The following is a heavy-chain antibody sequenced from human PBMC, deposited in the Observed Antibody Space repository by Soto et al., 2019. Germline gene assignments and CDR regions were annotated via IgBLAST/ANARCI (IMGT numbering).Heavy chain of an antibody. CDR2: ISGSGSTI. CDR1: GFTFSGYE. CDR3: ARTERVFYVLDV. Sequence: MRLSCGASGFTFSGYEMNWVRQAPGKGLEWVSYISGSGSTIYYADSVKGRFTISRDNAKDSLYLQMNSLRAEDTAVYYCARTERVFYVLDVWGQGSTVTVS. J-gene: IGHJ6*02. V-gene: IGHV3-48*03.